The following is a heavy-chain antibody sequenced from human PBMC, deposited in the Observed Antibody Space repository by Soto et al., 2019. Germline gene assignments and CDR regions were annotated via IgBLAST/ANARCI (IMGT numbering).Heavy chain of an antibody. CDR2: INPTSDYT. D-gene: IGHD2-15*01. CDR3: ARSPGPRWYFDS. V-gene: IGHV1-46*01. J-gene: IGHJ4*02. CDR1: GYTLTSYY. Sequence: ASVKVSCKASGYTLTSYYMQWVRQAPGQGLEWMGMINPTSDYTNYAQKFQGRVTLTSDTSTSTVYMELSSLRSDDTAMYYCARSPGPRWYFDSWGQGTLVTVSS.